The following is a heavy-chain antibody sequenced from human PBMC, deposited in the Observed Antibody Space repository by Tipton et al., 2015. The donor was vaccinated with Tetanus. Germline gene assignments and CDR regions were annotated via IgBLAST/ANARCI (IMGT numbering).Heavy chain of an antibody. CDR3: ARLSSSANDAHAFDI. D-gene: IGHD3-22*01. J-gene: IGHJ3*02. CDR2: IYYSGST. CDR1: GGSISSFNYY. V-gene: IGHV4-39*01. Sequence: GLVKPSETLSLTCTVSGGSISSFNYYWGWVRQPPGKGLEWIGSIYYSGSTYYNPSLRSRVTLSVDTSNTQFSLRVTSVTAADTAVYYCARLSSSANDAHAFDIWGQGTMVTVSS.